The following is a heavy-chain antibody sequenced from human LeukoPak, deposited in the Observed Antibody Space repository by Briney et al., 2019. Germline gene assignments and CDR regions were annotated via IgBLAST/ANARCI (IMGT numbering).Heavy chain of an antibody. D-gene: IGHD5-18*01. Sequence: GGSLRLSCAASGFTFSTYWMHWVRQAPGKGLVWVARIKGDGSSTIYADSVKGRFTISRDNSKNTLYLQTSSLRAEDTAVYYCARLSPDTTYYFAFWGQGTLVTVSS. J-gene: IGHJ4*02. CDR3: ARLSPDTTYYFAF. V-gene: IGHV3-74*01. CDR1: GFTFSTYW. CDR2: IKGDGSST.